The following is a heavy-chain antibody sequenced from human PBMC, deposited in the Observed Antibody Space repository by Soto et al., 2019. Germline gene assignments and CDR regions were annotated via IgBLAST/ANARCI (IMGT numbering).Heavy chain of an antibody. V-gene: IGHV3-15*07. CDR1: GFTFSNAW. J-gene: IGHJ3*02. CDR3: TTLYGSDSSGYYRPAKDAFDI. CDR2: IKSKTDGGTT. D-gene: IGHD3-22*01. Sequence: EVQLVESGGGLVKPGGSLRLSCAASGFTFSNAWMNWVRQAPGKGLEWVGRIKSKTDGGTTDYAAPVKGRFTISRDDSKNTLYLQMNSLKTEDTAVYYCTTLYGSDSSGYYRPAKDAFDIWGQGTMVTVSS.